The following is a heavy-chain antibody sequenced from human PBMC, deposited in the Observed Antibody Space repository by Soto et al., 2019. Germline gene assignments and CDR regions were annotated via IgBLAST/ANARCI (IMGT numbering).Heavy chain of an antibody. V-gene: IGHV2-5*01. CDR1: GFSISTSGVS. D-gene: IGHD3-22*01. Sequence: QITLKESGPTLAKPTQTLTLTCTFSGFSISTSGVSVGWFRQPPGKALEWLALIYWNEDKRYTPSLKSRLTISKDTSKDHVVLSMTDMDPADTATYCCAHSTSVYYFPSFHLWGQGPLVTVS. J-gene: IGHJ1*01. CDR2: IYWNEDK. CDR3: AHSTSVYYFPSFHL.